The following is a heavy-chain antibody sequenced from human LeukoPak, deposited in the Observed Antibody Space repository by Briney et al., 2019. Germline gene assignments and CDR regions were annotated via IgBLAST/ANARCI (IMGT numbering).Heavy chain of an antibody. Sequence: GGSLRLSCAASEFTFSDHAMTWVRQAPGKGLEWVSSISGSGGTTYFADSVKGRFTISRDNSKNTLYLQMNSLRAEDTAVYFCAKRGVVIRVILVGFHKEAYYFDSWGQGALVTVSS. CDR3: AKRGVVIRVILVGFHKEAYYFDS. CDR2: ISGSGGTT. CDR1: EFTFSDHA. J-gene: IGHJ4*02. V-gene: IGHV3-23*01. D-gene: IGHD3-22*01.